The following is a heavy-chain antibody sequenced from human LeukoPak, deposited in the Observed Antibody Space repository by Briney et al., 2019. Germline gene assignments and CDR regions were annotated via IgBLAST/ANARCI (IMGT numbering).Heavy chain of an antibody. J-gene: IGHJ4*02. V-gene: IGHV3-30*18. CDR2: ISYGGSDK. CDR1: GFTFSGYG. D-gene: IGHD3-10*01. Sequence: PGRSLRLSCAASGFTFSGYGMHWVRQAPGKGLEWVAVISYGGSDKYYADSVKGRFTISRDNSKNTLYLQMNSLRPEDTAVYYCAKIELGRPYYYGSGSYFGLDYWGQGTLVTVSS. CDR3: AKIELGRPYYYGSGSYFGLDY.